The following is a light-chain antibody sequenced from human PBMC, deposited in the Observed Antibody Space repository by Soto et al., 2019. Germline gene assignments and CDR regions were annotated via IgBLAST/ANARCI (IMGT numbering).Light chain of an antibody. CDR2: EVS. V-gene: IGLV2-14*01. CDR3: SSFSSTSTLYV. Sequence: QSALTQPASVSGSPGQSITISCTVTNSDVGGHNYVSWYQHHPGKAPKLMIYEVSNRPSGVSNRFSGSKSGNTASLTISGLQAGDEADYHCSSFSSTSTLYVFGTGTKVTVL. J-gene: IGLJ1*01. CDR1: NSDVGGHNY.